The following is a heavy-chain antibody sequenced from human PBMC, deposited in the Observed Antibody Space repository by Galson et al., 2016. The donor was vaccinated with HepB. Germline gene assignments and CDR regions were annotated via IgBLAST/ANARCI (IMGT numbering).Heavy chain of an antibody. CDR1: GFSFSDYY. J-gene: IGHJ4*02. Sequence: SLRLSCAASGFSFSDYYMAWIRQAPGRGLEFVSYISSSSGTIIYYADSVKGRFIISRDNAKNSLYLQMNSLRAEDTAVYYCAKGGFFMGDGNNPGQFDYWGQGTLVTVSS. CDR2: ISSSSGTII. D-gene: IGHD5-24*01. V-gene: IGHV3-11*04. CDR3: AKGGFFMGDGNNPGQFDY.